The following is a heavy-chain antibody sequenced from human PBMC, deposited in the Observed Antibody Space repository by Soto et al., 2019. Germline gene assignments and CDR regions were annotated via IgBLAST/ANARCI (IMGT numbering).Heavy chain of an antibody. V-gene: IGHV4-39*01. J-gene: IGHJ4*02. CDR1: GGSISTCDYY. Sequence: PSDTLSLTCTVSGGSISTCDYYWGWVRQPPGKGLAWIGSICSSGSTYYNPSLKGRVTISVDTSKNQFSLRLSSVTAADTAVYYCARHRRETGTYAQPLDFWGQGTLVTVSS. CDR3: ARHRRETGTYAQPLDF. CDR2: ICSSGST. D-gene: IGHD1-1*01.